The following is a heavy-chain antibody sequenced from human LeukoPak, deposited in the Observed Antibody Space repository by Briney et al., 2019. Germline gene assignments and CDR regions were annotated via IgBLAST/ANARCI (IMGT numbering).Heavy chain of an antibody. Sequence: PSETLSPTCTVSSSSIRNYYLSWIRQSPGKGLEWIGYVYYTGVTNYTPSLKRRASISVDTSKDQFSMKMTSLTTADTAIYYCARGGSGSPFDFWGQGILVTVSS. CDR2: VYYTGVT. CDR1: SSSIRNYY. J-gene: IGHJ4*02. CDR3: ARGGSGSPFDF. V-gene: IGHV4-59*13. D-gene: IGHD6-19*01.